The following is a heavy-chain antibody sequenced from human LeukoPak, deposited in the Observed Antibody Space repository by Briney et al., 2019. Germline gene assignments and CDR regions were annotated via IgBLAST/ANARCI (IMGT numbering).Heavy chain of an antibody. CDR1: GYSVSSGYY. CDR3: ASGAYSFYYMDV. Sequence: SETLSLTCSVSGYSVSSGYYWGWIRQPPGKGLEWIGYYSGSTSYNPSLKSRVTISVDTSKNQFSLKLSSVTAADTAVYYCASGAYSFYYMDVWGKGTTVTISS. V-gene: IGHV4-61*01. J-gene: IGHJ6*03. CDR2: YSGST. D-gene: IGHD5-18*01.